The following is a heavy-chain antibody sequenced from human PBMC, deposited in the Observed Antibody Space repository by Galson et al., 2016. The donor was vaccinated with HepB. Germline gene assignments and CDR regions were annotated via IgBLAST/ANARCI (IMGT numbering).Heavy chain of an antibody. CDR1: GFTFSTYW. CDR2: INQDGGNK. CDR3: AREPWSRLEDNSGWSGGADC. Sequence: SLRLSCAASGFTFSTYWMGWVRQAPGKGLEWVADINQDGGNKYYVDSVKGRFIISRDNAKNSLYLQMNSLRAEDTAVYFCAREPWSRLEDNSGWSGGADCWGQGTLVTVSS. J-gene: IGHJ4*02. D-gene: IGHD6-19*01. V-gene: IGHV3-7*01.